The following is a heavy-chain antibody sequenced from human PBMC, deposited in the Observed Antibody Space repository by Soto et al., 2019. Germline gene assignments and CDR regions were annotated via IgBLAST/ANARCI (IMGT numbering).Heavy chain of an antibody. Sequence: PGGSLRLSCAASGFTFSSYCVHWVRQAPGKGLEWVAVIWYDGSNKYYADSVKGRFTISRDNSKNTLYLQMNSLRAEDTAVYYCARARSLKYSSHIIGYNWFDPWGQGTLVTVSS. CDR2: IWYDGSNK. V-gene: IGHV3-33*01. CDR1: GFTFSSYC. D-gene: IGHD6-6*01. J-gene: IGHJ5*02. CDR3: ARARSLKYSSHIIGYNWFDP.